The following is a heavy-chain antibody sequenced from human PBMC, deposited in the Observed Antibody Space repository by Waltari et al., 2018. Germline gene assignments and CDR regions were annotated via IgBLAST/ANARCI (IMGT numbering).Heavy chain of an antibody. V-gene: IGHV1-24*01. D-gene: IGHD3-3*01. Sequence: QVQLVRSWAEVKKPGASVKVSCKVSGYTLTELSMPWVRQAPGKGLEGMGGFDPEDGETLYAQKFQGRVTMTEDTSTDTAYMELSSLRSEDTAVYYCAIRVLRFLDGPSEMDVWGKGTTVTISS. CDR3: AIRVLRFLDGPSEMDV. CDR2: FDPEDGET. J-gene: IGHJ6*04. CDR1: GYTLTELS.